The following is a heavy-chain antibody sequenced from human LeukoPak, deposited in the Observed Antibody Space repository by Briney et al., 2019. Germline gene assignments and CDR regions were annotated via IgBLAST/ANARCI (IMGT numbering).Heavy chain of an antibody. Sequence: GASVKVSCKASGYTFTSYYMHWVRQASGQGLEWMGIINPSGGSTSYAQKFQGRVTMTRDTSTSTVYMELSSLRSEDTAVYYCARDDSRVQPIFGVVIDYWGQGTLVTVSS. V-gene: IGHV1-46*01. CDR2: INPSGGST. CDR1: GYTFTSYY. D-gene: IGHD3-3*01. CDR3: ARDDSRVQPIFGVVIDY. J-gene: IGHJ4*02.